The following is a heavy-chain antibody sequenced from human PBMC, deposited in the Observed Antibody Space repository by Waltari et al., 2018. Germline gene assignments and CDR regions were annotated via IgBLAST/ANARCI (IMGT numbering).Heavy chain of an antibody. CDR2: IGSKGGSI. CDR1: GXIFGSXA. V-gene: IGHV3-64D*06. Sequence: EVQLVESGGGLVQPGGXLRLSXSASGXIFGSXAMXWVRQAPGKGLEYVAAIGSKGGSIYXADSVKGRXIISXDNXKNTLXLXMSSLRAXXXAVYXCVNPRKGTXXYKFFDYXGQGTLVTVXS. CDR3: VNPRKGTXXYKFFDY. D-gene: IGHD1-1*01. J-gene: IGHJ4*02.